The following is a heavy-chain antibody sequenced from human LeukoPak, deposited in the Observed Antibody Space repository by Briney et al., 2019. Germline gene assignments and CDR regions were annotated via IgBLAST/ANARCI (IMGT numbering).Heavy chain of an antibody. CDR2: IYYSGST. CDR3: ASAYSSGWYGTVDY. V-gene: IGHV4-39*01. CDR1: GGSISSSSYY. D-gene: IGHD6-19*01. J-gene: IGHJ4*02. Sequence: SETLSLTCTVSGGSISSSSYYWGWIRQPPGRGLEWIGSIYYSGSTYYNPSLKSRVTISVDTSKNQFYLKLSSVTAADTAVYYCASAYSSGWYGTVDYWGQGTLVTVSS.